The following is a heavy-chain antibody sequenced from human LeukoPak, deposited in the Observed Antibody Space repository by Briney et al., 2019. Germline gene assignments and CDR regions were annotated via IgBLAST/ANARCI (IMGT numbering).Heavy chain of an antibody. CDR2: IYYSGST. V-gene: IGHV4-39*07. Sequence: SETLSLTCTVSGGSISSSSYYWGWIRQPPGKGLEWIGSIYYSGSTYYNPSLKSRVTISVDTSKNQFSLKLSSVTAADTAVYYCARAQTYCSSTSCYGNYFDYWGQGTLVTVSS. CDR1: GGSISSSSYY. CDR3: ARAQTYCSSTSCYGNYFDY. D-gene: IGHD2-2*01. J-gene: IGHJ4*02.